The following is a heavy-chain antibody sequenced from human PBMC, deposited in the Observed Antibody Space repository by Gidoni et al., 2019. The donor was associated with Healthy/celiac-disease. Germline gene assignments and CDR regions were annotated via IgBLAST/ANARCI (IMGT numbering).Heavy chain of an antibody. CDR2: IIPILGIA. J-gene: IGHJ5*02. CDR1: GGTFSSYA. D-gene: IGHD6-6*01. Sequence: QVQLVQSGAEVKKPGSSVKVSCKASGGTFSSYAISWVRQAPGQGLEWMGRIIPILGIANYAQKFQGRVTITADKSTSTAYMELSSLRSEDTAVYYCARAGIAARPGGWFDPWGQGTLVTVSS. CDR3: ARAGIAARPGGWFDP. V-gene: IGHV1-69*04.